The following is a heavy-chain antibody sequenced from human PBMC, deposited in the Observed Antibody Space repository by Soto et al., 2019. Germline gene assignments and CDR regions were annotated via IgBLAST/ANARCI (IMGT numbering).Heavy chain of an antibody. D-gene: IGHD3-22*01. J-gene: IGHJ4*02. V-gene: IGHV1-18*04. Sequence: SVKVSCKASCYTFTSYGISWVRQAPGQGLEWMGWISAYNGNTNYAQKLQGRVTMTTDTSTSTAYMELRSLRSDDTAVYYCARFRYYYDSSGHDDYWGQGTLVTVSS. CDR2: ISAYNGNT. CDR3: ARFRYYYDSSGHDDY. CDR1: CYTFTSYG.